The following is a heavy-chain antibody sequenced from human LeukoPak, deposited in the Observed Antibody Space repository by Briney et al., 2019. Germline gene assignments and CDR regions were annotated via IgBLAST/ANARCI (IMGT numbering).Heavy chain of an antibody. CDR3: ARGGSGWSVDY. V-gene: IGHV3-30-3*01. CDR2: ISYDGSNK. J-gene: IGHJ4*02. Sequence: GGSLRLSCAASGFTFSSYAMHWVRQAPGKGLEWVAVISYDGSNKYYADSVKGRFTISRDNSKNTLYLQMNSLRAEDTAVYYCARGGSGWSVDYWGQGTLFTVSS. D-gene: IGHD6-19*01. CDR1: GFTFSSYA.